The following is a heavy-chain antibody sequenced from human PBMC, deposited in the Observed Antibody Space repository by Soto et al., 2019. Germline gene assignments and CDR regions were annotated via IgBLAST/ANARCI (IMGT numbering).Heavy chain of an antibody. V-gene: IGHV4-31*03. D-gene: IGHD2-8*01. CDR3: ARVFVLMVGFDP. Sequence: PSETLSLTCTVSGGSISSGGYYWSWIRQHPGKGLEWIGYIYYSGSTYYNPSLKSRVTISVDTSKNQFSLKLSSVTAADTAVYYCARVFVLMVGFDPWGQGTLVTVSS. CDR2: IYYSGST. J-gene: IGHJ5*02. CDR1: GGSISSGGYY.